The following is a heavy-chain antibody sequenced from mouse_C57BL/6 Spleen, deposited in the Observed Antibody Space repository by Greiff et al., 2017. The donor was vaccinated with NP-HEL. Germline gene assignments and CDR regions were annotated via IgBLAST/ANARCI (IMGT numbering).Heavy chain of an antibody. CDR3: ASHYGSSPRYYFDY. D-gene: IGHD1-1*01. CDR1: GFTFSSYG. Sequence: EVNVVESGGDLVKPGGSLKLSCAASGFTFSSYGMSWVRQTPDKRLEWVATISSGGSYTYYPDSLKGRFTISRDNAKNTLYLQMSSLKSEDTAMYYCASHYGSSPRYYFDYWGQGTTLTVSS. CDR2: ISSGGSYT. V-gene: IGHV5-6*01. J-gene: IGHJ2*01.